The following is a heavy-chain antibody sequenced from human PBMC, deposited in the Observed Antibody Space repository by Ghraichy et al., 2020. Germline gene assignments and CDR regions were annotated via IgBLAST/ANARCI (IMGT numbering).Heavy chain of an antibody. J-gene: IGHJ2*01. CDR2: ITGISITI. D-gene: IGHD6-13*01. V-gene: IGHV3-48*01. Sequence: GGSLRLSCEGSGFSFSDYSMIWVRLTPRKALEWVSYITGISITIFYTDSVKGRFTISRDNAKNSLYLQMNSLRAEDTAVYYCARLPLPRRAAVGDWYFDPWGRGTLVTVSS. CDR1: GFSFSDYS. CDR3: ARLPLPRRAAVGDWYFDP.